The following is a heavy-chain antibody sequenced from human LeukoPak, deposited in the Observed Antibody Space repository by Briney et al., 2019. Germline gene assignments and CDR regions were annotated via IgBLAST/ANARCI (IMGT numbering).Heavy chain of an antibody. D-gene: IGHD6-13*01. CDR1: GFTFSDYY. CDR2: ISSSGSTI. V-gene: IGHV3-11*01. Sequence: GGSLRLSCAASGFTFSDYYMSWIRQAPGKGLEWVSYISSSGSTIYYADSVKGRFTISRDNAKNSLYLQMNGLRAEDTAVYYCARAASSSWTDFASWGQGTLVTVSS. J-gene: IGHJ4*02. CDR3: ARAASSSWTDFAS.